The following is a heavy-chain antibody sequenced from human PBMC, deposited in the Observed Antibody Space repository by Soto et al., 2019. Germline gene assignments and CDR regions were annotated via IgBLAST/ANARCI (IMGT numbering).Heavy chain of an antibody. J-gene: IGHJ4*02. Sequence: SVVVSGRDSGGTSRNYVISWVRPAPAQGLEWMGGIIPSLGTPTYAQKFQGRVTITADDSTSAAYMELSSLRSEDTAGYSCAREYYYGSGGAYWGQGTLVTVSS. CDR3: AREYYYGSGGAY. CDR2: IIPSLGTP. V-gene: IGHV1-69*13. CDR1: GGTSRNYV. D-gene: IGHD3-10*01.